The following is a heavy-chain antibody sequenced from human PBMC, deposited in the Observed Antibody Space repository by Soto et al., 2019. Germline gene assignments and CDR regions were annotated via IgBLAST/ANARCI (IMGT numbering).Heavy chain of an antibody. CDR2: ISTYTGNT. J-gene: IGHJ3*01. Sequence: ASVKVSCKASGYTFTNYDINWVRQAPGQGLEWMGWISTYTGNTNYAQKLQGRVTMTTDTSTSTAYMELRSLRSDDTAVYYCARGDYHDTSGPSSDAFDVWGQGTMVTVSS. D-gene: IGHD3-22*01. CDR3: ARGDYHDTSGPSSDAFDV. V-gene: IGHV1-18*01. CDR1: GYTFTNYD.